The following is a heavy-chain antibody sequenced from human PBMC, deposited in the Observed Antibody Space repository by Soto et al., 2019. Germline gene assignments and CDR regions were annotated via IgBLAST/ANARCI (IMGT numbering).Heavy chain of an antibody. V-gene: IGHV4-39*01. Sequence: SETLSLTCTVSGGSISSSSYYWGWIRQPPGKGLEWIGSIYYSGSTYYNPSLKSRVTISVDTSKNQFSLKLSSVTAADTAVYYCARHRELYYYDSSGYYYIDYWGQGTLVTVSS. CDR3: ARHRELYYYDSSGYYYIDY. CDR2: IYYSGST. CDR1: GGSISSSSYY. D-gene: IGHD3-22*01. J-gene: IGHJ4*02.